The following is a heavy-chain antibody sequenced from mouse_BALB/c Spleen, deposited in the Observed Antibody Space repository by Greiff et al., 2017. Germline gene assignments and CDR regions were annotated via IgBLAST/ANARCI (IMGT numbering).Heavy chain of an antibody. Sequence: DVHLVESGGGLVQPGGSLRLSCATSGFTFTDYYMSWVRQPPGKALEWLGFIRNKANGYTTEYSASVKGRFTISRDNSQSILYLQMNTLRAEDSATYYCARDEVGPGACYFDSWGKGTTLTDSS. V-gene: IGHV7-3*02. CDR1: GFTFTDYY. J-gene: IGHJ2*01. CDR2: IRNKANGYTT. D-gene: IGHD4-1*01. CDR3: ARDEVGPGACYFDS.